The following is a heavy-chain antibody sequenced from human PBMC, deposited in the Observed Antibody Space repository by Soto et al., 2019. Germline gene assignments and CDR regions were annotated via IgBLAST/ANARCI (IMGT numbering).Heavy chain of an antibody. J-gene: IGHJ4*01. CDR2: ISNDGSDT. Sequence: GGSLRLSCAASGLPFGDNWMHWVRQAPGKGLVWVSRISNDGSDTTYADSVRGRFTVSRDNVKNTLYLQMNSLRAEDTAVYYCARDSYSSATHWGHGTLVTVSS. D-gene: IGHD4-4*01. V-gene: IGHV3-74*01. CDR3: ARDSYSSATH. CDR1: GLPFGDNW.